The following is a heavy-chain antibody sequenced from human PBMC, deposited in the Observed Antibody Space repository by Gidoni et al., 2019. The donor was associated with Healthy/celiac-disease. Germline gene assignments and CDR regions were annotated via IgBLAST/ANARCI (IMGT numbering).Heavy chain of an antibody. J-gene: IGHJ6*03. Sequence: QLQLQESGPGLVRPSETLSLTCTVSGGSISSSSYYWGWIRQPPGKGLEWIGSIYYIGSTYYNPSLKSRVTISVDTSKNQFSLKLSSVTAADTAVYYCARASSRDYYYMDVWGKGTTVTVSS. V-gene: IGHV4-39*01. CDR2: IYYIGST. CDR3: ARASSRDYYYMDV. CDR1: GGSISSSSYY.